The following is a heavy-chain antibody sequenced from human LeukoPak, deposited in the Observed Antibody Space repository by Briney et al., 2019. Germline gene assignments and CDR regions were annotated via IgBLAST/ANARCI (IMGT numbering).Heavy chain of an antibody. Sequence: SETLSLTCTVSGGSISSGDYYWSWIRQPPGKGLEWIGYIYYSGSTXXNPSXXSRVTISVDTSKNQFSLKLSSVTAADTAVYYXARYYGSGSKWFDPWGQGTLVTVSS. CDR1: GGSISSGDYY. V-gene: IGHV4-30-4*01. CDR2: IYYSGST. D-gene: IGHD3-10*01. J-gene: IGHJ5*02. CDR3: ARYYGSGSKWFDP.